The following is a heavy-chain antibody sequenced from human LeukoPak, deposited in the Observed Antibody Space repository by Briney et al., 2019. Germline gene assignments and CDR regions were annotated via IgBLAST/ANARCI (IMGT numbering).Heavy chain of an antibody. CDR2: IYSGGST. Sequence: GGSLRLSCAASGFTVSSYYMTWVRQAPGKGLEWVSVIYSGGSTYYADSMKGRFAISRDSSKNTLFLQMNSLRAEDTAVYYCARSYGNHLFGMDVWGQGTTVTVS. CDR1: GFTVSSYY. J-gene: IGHJ6*02. CDR3: ARSYGNHLFGMDV. D-gene: IGHD4-17*01. V-gene: IGHV3-66*01.